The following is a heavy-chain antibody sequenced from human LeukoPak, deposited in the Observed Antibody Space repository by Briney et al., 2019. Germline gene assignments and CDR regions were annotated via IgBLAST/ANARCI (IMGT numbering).Heavy chain of an antibody. CDR3: AKGDKPVIAMVKFDY. V-gene: IGHV3-23*01. Sequence: GGSLRLSCAASGFTFSSYAMNRVRQAPGKGLEWVSGISGSGTNTYYADSVKGRFTISRDNSKNTLYMQMNSLRAEDTAVYYCAKGDKPVIAMVKFDYWGQGTLVTVSS. J-gene: IGHJ4*02. D-gene: IGHD5-18*01. CDR1: GFTFSSYA. CDR2: ISGSGTNT.